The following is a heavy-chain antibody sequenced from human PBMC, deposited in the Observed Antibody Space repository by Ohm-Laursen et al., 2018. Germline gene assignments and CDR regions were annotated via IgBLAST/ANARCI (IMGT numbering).Heavy chain of an antibody. V-gene: IGHV3-23*01. CDR3: AKDRSRYSLYYDSSGYNY. J-gene: IGHJ4*02. CDR1: GFTFSSYA. Sequence: SPRLSCAASGFTFSSYAMSWVRQAPGKGLEWVSAISGSGGSTYYADSVKGRFTISRDNSKNTLYLQMNSLRAEDTAVYYCAKDRSRYSLYYDSSGYNYWGQGTLVTVSS. D-gene: IGHD3-22*01. CDR2: ISGSGGST.